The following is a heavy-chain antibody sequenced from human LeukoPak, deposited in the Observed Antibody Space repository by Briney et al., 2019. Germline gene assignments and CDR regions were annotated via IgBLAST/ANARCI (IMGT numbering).Heavy chain of an antibody. CDR2: MNPNSGNT. CDR3: ARDGDGSRTGAFDI. D-gene: IGHD3-10*01. CDR1: GYTFTSYD. V-gene: IGHV1-8*03. J-gene: IGHJ3*02. Sequence: ASVKVSCKASGYTFTSYDINLVRQATGQGLEWMGWMNPNSGNTGYAQKFQGRVTITRNPSISTAYMELSSLRSEDTAVYFCARDGDGSRTGAFDIWGQATIVTVSS.